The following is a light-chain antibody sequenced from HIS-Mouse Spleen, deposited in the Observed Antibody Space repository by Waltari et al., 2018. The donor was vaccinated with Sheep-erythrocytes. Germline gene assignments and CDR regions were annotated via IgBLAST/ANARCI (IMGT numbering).Light chain of an antibody. V-gene: IGKV2-30*02. CDR1: QSLLHSDGNTY. J-gene: IGKJ4*01. Sequence: VVMTQSPLSLPVTLGQPASISCRSSQSLLHSDGNTYLNWFQQRPGPSPRRLIYKVSNRDSGVPDRFSGSGSGTDFTLKISRVEAEDVGVYYCMQGTHWPPTFGGGTKVEIK. CDR3: MQGTHWPPT. CDR2: KVS.